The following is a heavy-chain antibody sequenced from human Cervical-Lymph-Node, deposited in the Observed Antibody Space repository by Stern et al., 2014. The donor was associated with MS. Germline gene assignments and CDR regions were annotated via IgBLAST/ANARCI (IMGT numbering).Heavy chain of an antibody. D-gene: IGHD4-17*01. Sequence: QVQLVQSGAEVKKPGASVKVSCKASGYTFTDYYLHWVLQAPGQGLEWMGGIHPVHGGTNSAQKFQGRVTMTRDTAISTAYMELSRLTSDDTAVYYCARTKTVTTYYGMDVWGQGTTVTVSS. V-gene: IGHV1-2*02. J-gene: IGHJ6*02. CDR1: GYTFTDYY. CDR2: IHPVHGGT. CDR3: ARTKTVTTYYGMDV.